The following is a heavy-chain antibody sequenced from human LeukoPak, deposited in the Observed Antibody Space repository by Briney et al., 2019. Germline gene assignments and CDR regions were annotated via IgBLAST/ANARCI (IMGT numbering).Heavy chain of an antibody. V-gene: IGHV4-34*01. Sequence: PSETLSLTCAVYGGSFSGYYWSWIRQPPGKGLEWIGEINHSGSTNYNPSLKSRVTISVDTSKNQFSLKLSSVTAADTAAYYCARGLYSSGRALGYWGQGTLVTVSS. CDR3: ARGLYSSGRALGY. CDR1: GGSFSGYY. J-gene: IGHJ4*02. D-gene: IGHD6-19*01. CDR2: INHSGST.